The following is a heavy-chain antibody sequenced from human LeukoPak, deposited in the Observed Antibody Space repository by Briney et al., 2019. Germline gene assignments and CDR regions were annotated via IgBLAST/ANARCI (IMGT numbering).Heavy chain of an antibody. CDR3: ASRIDYSYGIDY. CDR2: IYYSGST. D-gene: IGHD5-18*01. Sequence: SETLSLTCTVSGGSISSGGYYWSWIRQHPGKGLEWIGYIYYSGSTYYNPSLKSRVTISEDTSKNQFSLKPSSVTAADTAVYYCASRIDYSYGIDYWGQGTLVTVSS. J-gene: IGHJ4*02. V-gene: IGHV4-31*03. CDR1: GGSISSGGYY.